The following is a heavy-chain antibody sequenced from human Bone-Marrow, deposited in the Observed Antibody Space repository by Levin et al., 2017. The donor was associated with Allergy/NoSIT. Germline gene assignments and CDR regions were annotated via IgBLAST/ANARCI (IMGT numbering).Heavy chain of an antibody. Sequence: GGSLRLSCAASGFTFSSYWMSWVRQAPGKGLEWVANIKEDGTDKYYVDSVKGRFTISRDNAKNLLYLQMNSLRAEDTAVYYCAIFFYGDYDYWGHGTLVTVSS. CDR3: AIFFYGDYDY. CDR2: IKEDGTDK. D-gene: IGHD4-17*01. CDR1: GFTFSSYW. V-gene: IGHV3-7*01. J-gene: IGHJ4*01.